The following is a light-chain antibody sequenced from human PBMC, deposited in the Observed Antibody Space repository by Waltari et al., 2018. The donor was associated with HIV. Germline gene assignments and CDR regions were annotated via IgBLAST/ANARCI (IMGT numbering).Light chain of an antibody. CDR3: GTWDHRLSAGV. Sequence: QSVLTQPPSVSAAPGQKVTIPCSGRSSNIGNDYVSWYQHVPGAAPKLLIYDNNKRPSGIPDRFSGSKSGTSATLGITGLQTGDEADYYCGTWDHRLSAGVFGGGTKLTVL. V-gene: IGLV1-51*01. J-gene: IGLJ3*02. CDR2: DNN. CDR1: SSNIGNDY.